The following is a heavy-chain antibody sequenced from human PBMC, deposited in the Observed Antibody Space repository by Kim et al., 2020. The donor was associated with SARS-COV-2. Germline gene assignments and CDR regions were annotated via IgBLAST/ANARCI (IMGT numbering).Heavy chain of an antibody. Sequence: GESLKISCKGSGYSFTSYWIGWVRQMPGKGLEWMGIIYPGDSDTRYSPSFQGQVTISADKSISTAYLQWSSLKASDTAMYYCARSGLPYSSFHAFDIWGQGAMVPVSS. D-gene: IGHD5-18*01. V-gene: IGHV5-51*01. J-gene: IGHJ3*02. CDR1: GYSFTSYW. CDR2: IYPGDSDT. CDR3: ARSGLPYSSFHAFDI.